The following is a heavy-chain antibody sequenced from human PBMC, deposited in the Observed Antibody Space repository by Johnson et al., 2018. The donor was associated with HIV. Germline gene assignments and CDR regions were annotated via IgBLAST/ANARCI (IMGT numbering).Heavy chain of an antibody. Sequence: VQLVESGGGVVRPGGSLRLSCAASGFTFDDYGMSWVRQAPGQGLEWVSGINWNGGSTGYDDSVKGRFTISRDKANNSLYLQMNRLRAEDTAVYYCARGGRWYWLFQLGAFDILGQGTMVTVSS. J-gene: IGHJ3*02. CDR3: ARGGRWYWLFQLGAFDI. D-gene: IGHD3-22*01. CDR1: GFTFDDYG. V-gene: IGHV3-20*04. CDR2: INWNGGST.